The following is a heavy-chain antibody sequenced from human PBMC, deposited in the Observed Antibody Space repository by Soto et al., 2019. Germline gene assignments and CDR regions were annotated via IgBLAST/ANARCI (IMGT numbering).Heavy chain of an antibody. CDR3: ARHGSY. CDR1: GVSISNTSYY. CDR2: IYFSGST. J-gene: IGHJ4*02. Sequence: QLQLQESGPGLVKPSETLSLTCSVSGVSISNTSYYWGWPGQPPGKGLEWVGTIYFSGSTFFNPSLKSRVTISIDTSKNQFSLRLSSVNAADTAVYYCARHGSYWGQGTLVTVSS. V-gene: IGHV4-39*01.